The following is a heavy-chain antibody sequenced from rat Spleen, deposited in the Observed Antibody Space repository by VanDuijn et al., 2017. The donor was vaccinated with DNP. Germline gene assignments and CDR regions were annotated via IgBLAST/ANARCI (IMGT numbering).Heavy chain of an antibody. J-gene: IGHJ2*01. CDR2: MSSGGNT. CDR1: GFSLTSHS. V-gene: IGHV2-6*01. Sequence: QVQLTESGPGLVQPSETLSLTCTVSGFSLTSHSVSWVRQPPGEGLEWIAAMSSGGNTYYNSALKSRLSISRDTSKSQVFLKMNSLQTEDTAMYFCARLTDYWGQGVMVTVSS. CDR3: ARLTDY.